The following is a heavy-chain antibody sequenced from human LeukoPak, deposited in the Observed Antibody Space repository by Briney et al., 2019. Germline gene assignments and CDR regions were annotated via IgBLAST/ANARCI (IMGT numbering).Heavy chain of an antibody. CDR3: ARQVTYDGFDI. CDR2: IDPSDSYN. J-gene: IGHJ3*02. V-gene: IGHV5-10-1*01. CDR1: GYSITSYW. Sequence: GESVKISCKGSGYSITSYWITWVRQMAGKGLEWMGRIDPSDSYNNYSPSFQGHVTISADKSISTAYLQWSSLKASDTAMYYCARQVTYDGFDICGPGTLVTVSS. D-gene: IGHD2-21*02.